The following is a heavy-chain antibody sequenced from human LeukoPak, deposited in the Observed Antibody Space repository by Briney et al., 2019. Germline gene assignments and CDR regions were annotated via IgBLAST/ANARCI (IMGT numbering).Heavy chain of an antibody. D-gene: IGHD3-22*01. Sequence: SETLSLTCTVSGGSISGYYWSWIRQPPGKGLEWIGYIYYSGSTNYNPSLKSRVTISVDKSKNQFSLKLSSVTAADTAVYYCASFDIYYDSSGYYYSPFDYWGQGTLVTVSS. V-gene: IGHV4-59*12. CDR2: IYYSGST. CDR3: ASFDIYYDSSGYYYSPFDY. J-gene: IGHJ4*02. CDR1: GGSISGYY.